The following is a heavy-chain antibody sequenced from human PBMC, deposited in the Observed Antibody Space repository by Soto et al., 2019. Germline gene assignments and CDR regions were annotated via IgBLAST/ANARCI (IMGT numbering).Heavy chain of an antibody. D-gene: IGHD6-13*01. Sequence: GGSLRLSCAASEFTFSSYWMHWVRQGPGKGLVWVSRINSDGSRTTYADSVKGRFTISRDNAKNTLYLQMDSLRAEDTAVYYCARVPLSSSWYRAEYFDYWGQGTLVTVS. V-gene: IGHV3-74*01. CDR3: ARVPLSSSWYRAEYFDY. CDR1: EFTFSSYW. J-gene: IGHJ4*02. CDR2: INSDGSRT.